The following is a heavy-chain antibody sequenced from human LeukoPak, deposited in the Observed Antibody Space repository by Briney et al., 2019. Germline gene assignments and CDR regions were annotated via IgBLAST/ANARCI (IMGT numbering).Heavy chain of an antibody. J-gene: IGHJ3*02. D-gene: IGHD3-22*01. CDR1: GGSISSYY. CDR2: IYYSGST. V-gene: IGHV4-59*01. CDR3: ARGLGGYYDSSGPDAFDI. Sequence: PSETLSLTCTVSGGSISSYYWSWIRQPPGKGLEWIGYIYYSGSTNYNPSLKSRVTISVDTSKNQFSLKLSSVTAADTAVYYCARGLGGYYDSSGPDAFDIWGQGTMVAVSS.